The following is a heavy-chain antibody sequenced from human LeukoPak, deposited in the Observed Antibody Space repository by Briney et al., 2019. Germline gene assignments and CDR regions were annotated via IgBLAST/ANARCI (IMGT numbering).Heavy chain of an antibody. J-gene: IGHJ3*02. CDR2: IYYSGST. CDR1: GGSISSYY. V-gene: IGHV4-59*01. Sequence: SETLSLTCTVPGGSISSYYWSWIRQPPGKGLEWIGYIYYSGSTNYNPSLKSRVTISVDTSKNQFSLKLSSVTAADTAVYYCARAISMSEFDYGDYVFAFDIWGQGTMVTVSS. CDR3: ARAISMSEFDYGDYVFAFDI. D-gene: IGHD4-17*01.